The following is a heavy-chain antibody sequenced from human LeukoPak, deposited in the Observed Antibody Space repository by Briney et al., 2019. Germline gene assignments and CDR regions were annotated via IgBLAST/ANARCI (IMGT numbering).Heavy chain of an antibody. D-gene: IGHD5-18*01. CDR2: IGTGDDT. Sequence: GASLRLFCAASGSTFSTYDMHSARQVTGKGMEWVSAIGTGDDTYYLGSVKGRFAISRENAKNVLYLQMSSLRAEDTAVYYCAREIREAVVTRHYYYGIDVWGQGTTVTVSS. J-gene: IGHJ6*02. CDR3: AREIREAVVTRHYYYGIDV. V-gene: IGHV3-13*01. CDR1: GSTFSTYD.